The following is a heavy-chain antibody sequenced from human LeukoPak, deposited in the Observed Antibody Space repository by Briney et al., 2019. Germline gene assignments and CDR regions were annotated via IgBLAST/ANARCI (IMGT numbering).Heavy chain of an antibody. Sequence: GGSLRLSCTASGFTFGDYAMSWFRQAPGKGLEWVGFIRSKAYGGTTEYAASVKGRFTISRDDSKSIAYLQMNSLKTEDTAVYYCAKDRAFTLKTFNYWGQGTLVTVSS. J-gene: IGHJ4*02. V-gene: IGHV3-49*03. CDR3: AKDRAFTLKTFNY. CDR2: IRSKAYGGTT. CDR1: GFTFGDYA. D-gene: IGHD1-26*01.